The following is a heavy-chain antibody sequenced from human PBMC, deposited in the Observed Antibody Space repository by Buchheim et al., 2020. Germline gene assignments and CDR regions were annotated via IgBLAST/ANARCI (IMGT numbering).Heavy chain of an antibody. V-gene: IGHV4-34*01. D-gene: IGHD3-10*01. J-gene: IGHJ4*02. Sequence: QVQLQQWGAGLLKPSETLSLTCAVYGGSFSGYYWSWIRQPPGKGLEWIGEINHSGNTNYNPSLKSRVTISVDTSKNQFSLKLSSVTAADTAVYYCARGGGFRELSFDYWGQETL. CDR3: ARGGGFRELSFDY. CDR1: GGSFSGYY. CDR2: INHSGNT.